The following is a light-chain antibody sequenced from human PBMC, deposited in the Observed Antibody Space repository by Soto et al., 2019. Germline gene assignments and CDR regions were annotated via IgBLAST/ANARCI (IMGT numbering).Light chain of an antibody. Sequence: AIQMTQSPSSLSASPGERATITCRASQGIRNDLGWYQQKPGKAPKLLRYAASSLQSRVTSTCSGSGACTDYTTITSSLQPAEVATYYCLQDYNYPWTFGQGTKVDIK. CDR2: AAS. V-gene: IGKV1-6*01. CDR1: QGIRND. J-gene: IGKJ1*01. CDR3: LQDYNYPWT.